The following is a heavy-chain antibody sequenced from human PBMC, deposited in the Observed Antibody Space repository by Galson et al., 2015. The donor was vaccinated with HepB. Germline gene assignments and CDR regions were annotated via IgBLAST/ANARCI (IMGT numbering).Heavy chain of an antibody. J-gene: IGHJ6*02. V-gene: IGHV5-51*01. Sequence: CPGDSDTRYSPSFQGQVTISVDKSISTAYLQWSSLKASDTAMFYCARHTEGMDVWGQGTTVTVSS. CDR3: ARHTEGMDV. CDR2: CPGDSDT.